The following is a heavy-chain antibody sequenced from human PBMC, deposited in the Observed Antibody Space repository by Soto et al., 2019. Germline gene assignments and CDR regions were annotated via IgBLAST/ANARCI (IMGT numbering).Heavy chain of an antibody. Sequence: QVQLVESGGGVVQPGRSLRLSCTASGFTLSDYGMHWVRQAQGKGLEWVAVIWHDGGAKYYAESVKGRITISRDNSKNTVHLQIDSLGAEDTALYYCARDPGRDSPIDYWGQGTLVTVSS. CDR1: GFTLSDYG. CDR2: IWHDGGAK. CDR3: ARDPGRDSPIDY. D-gene: IGHD3-22*01. V-gene: IGHV3-33*01. J-gene: IGHJ4*02.